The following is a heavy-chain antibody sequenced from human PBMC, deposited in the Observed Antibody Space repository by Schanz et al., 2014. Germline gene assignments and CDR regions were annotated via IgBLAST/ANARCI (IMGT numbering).Heavy chain of an antibody. CDR2: IYQSGKT. CDR3: AGRPVRARSGGLDS. D-gene: IGHD6-19*01. J-gene: IGHJ4*02. Sequence: QVQLQESGPGLVKPSGTLSLTCTVSGGSISSNNWWTWVRQPPGKGLEWIGEIYQSGKTTYDPSLKSRLPVSREKSSNQFSLRRTSVTAADTAVYFCAGRPVRARSGGLDSWGQGTLVTVSS. CDR1: GGSISSNNW. V-gene: IGHV4-4*02.